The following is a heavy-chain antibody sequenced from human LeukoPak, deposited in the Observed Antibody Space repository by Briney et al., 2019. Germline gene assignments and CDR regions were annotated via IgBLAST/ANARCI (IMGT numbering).Heavy chain of an antibody. D-gene: IGHD5-12*01. CDR1: GFTLRSYA. V-gene: IGHV3-23*01. CDR2: ISGSGTST. CDR3: AKDLGGLRSLDY. Sequence: GGSLRLSCAASGFTLRSYAMSWVRQAPGKGLEWVSAISGSGTSTYYADSVKGRFTISRDDSNNTLYLQMNSLRAEDTAVYYCAKDLGGLRSLDYWGQGTLVTVSS. J-gene: IGHJ4*02.